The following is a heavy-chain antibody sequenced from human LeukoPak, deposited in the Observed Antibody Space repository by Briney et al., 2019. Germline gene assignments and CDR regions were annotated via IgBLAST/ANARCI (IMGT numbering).Heavy chain of an antibody. CDR2: ISYDGSNK. D-gene: IGHD7-27*01. Sequence: GGSLRLSCAASGFTFSSYGMHWVRQAPGKGLEWVAVISYDGSNKYYADSVKGRFTISRDNAKNSLYLQMNSLRAEDTAVYYCARDQEELGIDYWGQGTLVTVSS. J-gene: IGHJ4*02. CDR1: GFTFSSYG. CDR3: ARDQEELGIDY. V-gene: IGHV3-30*03.